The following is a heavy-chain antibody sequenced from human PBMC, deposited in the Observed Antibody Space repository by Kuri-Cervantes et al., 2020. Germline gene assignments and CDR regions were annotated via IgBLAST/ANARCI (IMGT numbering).Heavy chain of an antibody. J-gene: IGHJ4*02. Sequence: GESLKISCAASGFTFSSYAMHWVRQAPGKGLECLAVISYDGSNKFYADSVKGRFTISRDNAKDTLYLQMNSLRAEDTAVYYCARDPFGEAIYWGQGTLVTVSS. CDR1: GFTFSSYA. CDR2: ISYDGSNK. V-gene: IGHV3-30-3*01. D-gene: IGHD3-10*01. CDR3: ARDPFGEAIY.